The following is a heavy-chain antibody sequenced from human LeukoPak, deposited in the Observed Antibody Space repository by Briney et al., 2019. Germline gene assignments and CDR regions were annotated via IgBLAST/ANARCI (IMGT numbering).Heavy chain of an antibody. CDR3: ARDAGTFDWSGGYFDC. CDR1: GYGFAKYW. V-gene: IGHV3-7*04. D-gene: IGHD3-9*01. J-gene: IGHJ4*02. Sequence: GESLKISCKGSGYGFAKYWLAWVRQAPGKGLEWVGNIKQDGSETHYVDSVKGRFTISRDNAKNSLYLQMNSLRAEDTAVYYCARDAGTFDWSGGYFDCWGQGTLVTVSS. CDR2: IKQDGSET.